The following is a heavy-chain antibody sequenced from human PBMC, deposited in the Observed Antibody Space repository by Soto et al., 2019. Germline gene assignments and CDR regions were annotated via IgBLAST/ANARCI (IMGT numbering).Heavy chain of an antibody. CDR1: GFSLSNARMG. CDR3: ARNSGYDFFDY. D-gene: IGHD5-12*01. Sequence: QVTLKESGPVLVKPPENLTLTCTVSGFSLSNARMGVSWIRQPPGKALEWLAHIFSNDEKSYSTSLKSRRTISKDTSKSQVVLTMTNMDPVDTATYYCARNSGYDFFDYWGQGTLVTVSS. J-gene: IGHJ4*02. CDR2: IFSNDEK. V-gene: IGHV2-26*01.